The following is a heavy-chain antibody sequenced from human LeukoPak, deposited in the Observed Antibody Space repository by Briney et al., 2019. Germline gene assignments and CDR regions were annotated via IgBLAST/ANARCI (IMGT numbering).Heavy chain of an antibody. V-gene: IGHV3-11*01. CDR1: GFLFKQCY. Sequence: LFCASSGFLFKQCYMSCMSEAPGRALVDGTYLSCLGSSILYAESVRGRFAISRDNAKNSLYLDKTSLRAEDTAVYYCARDPDFSSTSCYMGRPNWYFDLWGRGTMVTVSS. CDR3: ARDPDFSSTSCYMGRPNWYFDL. J-gene: IGHJ2*01. D-gene: IGHD2-2*02. CDR2: LSCLGSSI.